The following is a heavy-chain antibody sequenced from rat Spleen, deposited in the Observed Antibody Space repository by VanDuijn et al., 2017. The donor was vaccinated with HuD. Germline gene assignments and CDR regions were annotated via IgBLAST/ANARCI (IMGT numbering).Heavy chain of an antibody. Sequence: EVQLVESGGGLVQPGRSLKLSCTASGLSFSNYDMAWVRQAPTKGLEWVATISYDGSSTYYRDSVKGRFTISRDNAKSTLYLQMDSLRSEDTATYYCARRGYDGLDYWGQGVMVTVSS. CDR3: ARRGYDGLDY. V-gene: IGHV5-7*01. J-gene: IGHJ2*01. D-gene: IGHD1-12*02. CDR1: GLSFSNYD. CDR2: ISYDGSST.